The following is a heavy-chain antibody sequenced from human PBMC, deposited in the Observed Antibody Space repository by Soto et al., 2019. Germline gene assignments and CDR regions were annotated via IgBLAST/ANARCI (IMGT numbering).Heavy chain of an antibody. J-gene: IGHJ6*03. D-gene: IGHD6-6*01. CDR1: GYTFSNHG. V-gene: IGHV1-18*01. CDR2: IGAYNGNT. Sequence: QVQLLQSGAEVKKPGASVKVSCKASGYTFSNHGITWVRQAPGQGLEWMGWIGAYNGNTHYTQSLQGRVTMTTDTSTSPAEMELRGPRSDATAVYYCATVRQLVGYFYYYLDVWGKGTTVTVSS. CDR3: ATVRQLVGYFYYYLDV.